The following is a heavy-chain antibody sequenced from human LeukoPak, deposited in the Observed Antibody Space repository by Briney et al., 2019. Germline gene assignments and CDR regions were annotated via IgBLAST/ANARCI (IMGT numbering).Heavy chain of an antibody. CDR1: GGSFSGYY. CDR3: ARKSIEVSGRQPYDY. Sequence: SETLSLTCAVYGGSFSGYYWSWIRQPPGKGLEWIGEINHSGSTNYNPSLKSRLTMSVDTSKTQFSLRLTSVTAADTAVYYCARKSIEVSGRQPYDYWGQGTLVTVSS. J-gene: IGHJ4*02. V-gene: IGHV4-34*01. D-gene: IGHD2-15*01. CDR2: INHSGST.